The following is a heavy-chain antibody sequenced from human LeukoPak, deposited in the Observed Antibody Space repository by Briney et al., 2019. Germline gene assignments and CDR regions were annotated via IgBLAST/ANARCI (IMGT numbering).Heavy chain of an antibody. CDR3: STTTTVASPLYFDY. V-gene: IGHV4-31*03. J-gene: IGHJ4*02. CDR1: GGSISSGGYY. CDR2: IYYSGST. Sequence: SQTLSLTCTVSGGSISSGGYYWSWIRQRPGKGLEWIGYIYYSGSTYYNPSLKSRVTISVDTSKNQFSLKLSSVTAADTAVYYCSTTTTVASPLYFDYWGQGTLVTVSS. D-gene: IGHD4-23*01.